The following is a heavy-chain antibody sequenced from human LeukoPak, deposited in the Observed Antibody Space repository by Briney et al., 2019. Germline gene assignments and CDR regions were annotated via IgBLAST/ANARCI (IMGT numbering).Heavy chain of an antibody. CDR2: INHSGST. CDR1: GESFSDYY. J-gene: IGHJ6*02. V-gene: IGHV4-34*01. Sequence: PSETLSLTCAVYGESFSDYYWSWIRQPPGKGLEWIGEINHSGSTNYNPSLKSRVTISVDTSKNQFSLKLSSVTAADTALYYCARGLVEYEYAAGNFFRWARPHGHGMDVWGQGTTVTVSS. D-gene: IGHD2-8*02. CDR3: ARGLVEYEYAAGNFFRWARPHGHGMDV.